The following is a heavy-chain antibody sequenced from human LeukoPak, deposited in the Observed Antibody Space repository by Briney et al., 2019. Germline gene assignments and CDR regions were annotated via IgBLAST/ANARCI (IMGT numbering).Heavy chain of an antibody. CDR2: ISKDAKSN. D-gene: IGHD3-10*02. CDR1: GFTFSSYG. Sequence: GGSLRLSCATSGFTFSSYGMHWVRQVPGKGLEWVAVISKDAKSNYHVDSVKGRFTISRDNAKNSLYLQMNSLRAEDTAVYYCAELGITMIGGVWGKGTTVTISS. CDR3: AELGITMIGGV. V-gene: IGHV3-30*18. J-gene: IGHJ6*04.